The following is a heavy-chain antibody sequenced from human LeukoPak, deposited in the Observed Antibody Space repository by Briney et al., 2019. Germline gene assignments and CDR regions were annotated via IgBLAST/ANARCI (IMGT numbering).Heavy chain of an antibody. CDR1: GGAFSNYV. Sequence: GASVKVSCKASGGAFSNYVINWVRQAPGQGLEWMGGIIPIFDSANYARKFQGRVTIIADESTSTAYMELSSLKSEDTAIYYCAREGDDYGFWFDPWGQGTLVTVSS. J-gene: IGHJ5*02. V-gene: IGHV1-69*13. CDR3: AREGDDYGFWFDP. D-gene: IGHD4-17*01. CDR2: IIPIFDSA.